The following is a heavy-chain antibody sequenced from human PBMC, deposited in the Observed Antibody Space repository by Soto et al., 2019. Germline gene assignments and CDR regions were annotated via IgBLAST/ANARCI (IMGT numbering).Heavy chain of an antibody. D-gene: IGHD6-6*01. V-gene: IGHV3-48*02. Sequence: EVKLVESGGDLVQPGGSLRLSCAASGFTFSTYTMNWVRQAPGKGLEWVSYISSRSYTIYYVDSVKGRFTISRDNAKNSLYLQMNSLRDEDTAVYYCARGGSSSDNCMDYWGQGTTVTVSS. CDR1: GFTFSTYT. J-gene: IGHJ6*02. CDR3: ARGGSSSDNCMDY. CDR2: ISSRSYTI.